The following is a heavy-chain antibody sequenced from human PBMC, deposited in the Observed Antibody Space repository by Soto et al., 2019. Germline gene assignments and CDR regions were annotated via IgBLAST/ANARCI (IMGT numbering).Heavy chain of an antibody. D-gene: IGHD3-10*01. V-gene: IGHV1-18*01. CDR2: ISAYNGNT. CDR1: GYTFTSYG. J-gene: IGHJ6*02. CDR3: ARDHGFGELLSYYYGMDV. Sequence: PGASVKVSCKSSGYTFTSYGISWVRQAPGQGLEWMGWISAYNGNTNYAQKLQGRVTMTTDTSTSTAYMELRSLRSDDTAVYYCARDHGFGELLSYYYGMDVWGQGTTVTVSS.